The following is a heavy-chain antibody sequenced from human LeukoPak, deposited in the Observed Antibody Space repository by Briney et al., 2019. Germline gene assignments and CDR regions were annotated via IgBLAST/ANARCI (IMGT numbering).Heavy chain of an antibody. Sequence: SEALSLTCTVSGGSIRSSSYIWDWIRQPPGKGLKWIGRISYSGSTYYNPSLKSRVTISVDTSKNQFSLKLSSVTAADTAVYYCYSVAGIRYYFDYWGQGTLVTVSS. CDR3: YSVAGIRYYFDY. CDR1: GGSIRSSSYI. D-gene: IGHD6-19*01. V-gene: IGHV4-39*07. CDR2: ISYSGST. J-gene: IGHJ4*02.